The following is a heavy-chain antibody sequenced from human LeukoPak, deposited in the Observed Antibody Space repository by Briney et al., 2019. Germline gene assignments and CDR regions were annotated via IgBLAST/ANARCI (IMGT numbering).Heavy chain of an antibody. CDR3: AGDRNSSWYSKYYFDY. D-gene: IGHD6-13*01. CDR1: GYTLTGDY. V-gene: IGHV1-2*02. Sequence: ASVKDSCKDLGYTLTGDYLHWVRPAPGQGLEWMEWIIHNSGGTDYEQKFQCRDTMTRDTYISTDYLELSRLRSDDTAVYYCAGDRNSSWYSKYYFDYWGQGTLVTVYS. CDR2: IIHNSGGT. J-gene: IGHJ4*02.